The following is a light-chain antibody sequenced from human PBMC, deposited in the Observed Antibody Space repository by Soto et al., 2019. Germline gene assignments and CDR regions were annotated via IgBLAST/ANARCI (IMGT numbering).Light chain of an antibody. J-gene: IGKJ5*01. V-gene: IGKV3-11*01. Sequence: EIVLTQSPATLCLSPGERATLPCRASQSVSSYLAWYQQKPGQAPRLLIYDSSNWATGIPARFSGSGSGTDFTLTISSLEPEAFAVYYCQQRSNWPPITFGQGTRLEIK. CDR1: QSVSSY. CDR3: QQRSNWPPIT. CDR2: DSS.